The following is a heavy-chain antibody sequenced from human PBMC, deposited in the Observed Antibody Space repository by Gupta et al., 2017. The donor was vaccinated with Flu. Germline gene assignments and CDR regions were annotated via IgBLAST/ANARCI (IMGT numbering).Heavy chain of an antibody. CDR1: GFTFSSYA. J-gene: IGHJ4*02. D-gene: IGHD2-2*01. V-gene: IGHV3-23*01. CDR2: ISGSGGST. CDR3: AKQNCSSTSCYPWPPDY. Sequence: EVQLLESGGGLVQPGGSLRLSCAASGFTFSSYAMSWVRQAPGKGLEWVSAISGSGGSTYYADSVKGRFTISRDNSKNTLYLQMNSLRAEDTAVYYCAKQNCSSTSCYPWPPDYWGQGTLVTVSS.